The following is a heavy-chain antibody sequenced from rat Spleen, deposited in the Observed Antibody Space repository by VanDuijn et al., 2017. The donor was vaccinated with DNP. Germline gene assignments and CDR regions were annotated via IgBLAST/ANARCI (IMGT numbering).Heavy chain of an antibody. Sequence: EVQLVESGGDLVQPGGSLRLSCVASGFTFSNYDMAWVRQAPEKGLEWVACMSPTTRSSYYRDSVRGRFTVSRDDSTSTLYLQMDSLRSEDTAIYYCATHELGRFTYWGQGTLVTVSS. J-gene: IGHJ3*01. D-gene: IGHD5-1*01. V-gene: IGHV5-25*01. CDR3: ATHELGRFTY. CDR1: GFTFSNYD. CDR2: MSPTTRSS.